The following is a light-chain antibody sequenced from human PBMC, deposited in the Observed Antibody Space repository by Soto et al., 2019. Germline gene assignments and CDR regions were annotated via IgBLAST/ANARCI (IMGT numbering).Light chain of an antibody. CDR3: QHYSPWLWT. CDR2: GAS. CDR1: QSVDSK. Sequence: EIVMTQSPATLSVSPGERATLSCRASQSVDSKLAWYQQKPVQGPRLLIYGASSRATGIPTRFSGSGSGTEFTLTISKLQSDDFAVYDCQHYSPWLWTFGQDTKVEIK. J-gene: IGKJ1*01. V-gene: IGKV3-15*01.